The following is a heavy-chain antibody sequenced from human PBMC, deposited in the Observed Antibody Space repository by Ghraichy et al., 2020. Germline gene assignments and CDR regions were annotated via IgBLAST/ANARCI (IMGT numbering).Heavy chain of an antibody. CDR2: IYSGVST. J-gene: IGHJ1*01. CDR3: ASHPRNHH. Sequence: GGSLRLSCAASGFTVSNNYMTWVRQAPGKGLEWVSVIYSGVSTYYADSVRGRFTISRDNSKNTLYLQMNSLRAEDTAVYYCASHPRNHHWGQGTLVTVSS. V-gene: IGHV3-53*01. D-gene: IGHD1-14*01. CDR1: GFTVSNNY.